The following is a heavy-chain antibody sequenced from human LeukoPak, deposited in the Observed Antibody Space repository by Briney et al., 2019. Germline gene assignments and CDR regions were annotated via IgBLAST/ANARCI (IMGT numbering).Heavy chain of an antibody. V-gene: IGHV3-74*01. D-gene: IGHD2-15*01. Sequence: GGSLRLSCAASGFTFGSYWMHWVRQAPGKGPVWVSRINNDGSGTTYADSVKGRFTISRDDAKNTLYLQMNSLRAEDTAVYYCVRGGESTWSWGQGTLVTVSS. CDR2: INNDGSGT. CDR3: VRGGESTWS. CDR1: GFTFGSYW. J-gene: IGHJ5*02.